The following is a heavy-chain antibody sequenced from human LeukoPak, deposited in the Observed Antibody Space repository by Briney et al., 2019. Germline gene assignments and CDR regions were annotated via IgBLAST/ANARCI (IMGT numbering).Heavy chain of an antibody. Sequence: AGRSLRLSCAASGFTFSSYGMHWVRQAPGKGLEWVAVISYDGSNKYYADSVKGRFTISRDNSKNTLYLQMNSLRAEDTAVYYCARDVYGSGTQDPWGQGTLVTVSS. CDR3: ARDVYGSGTQDP. CDR2: ISYDGSNK. D-gene: IGHD3-10*01. CDR1: GFTFSSYG. J-gene: IGHJ5*02. V-gene: IGHV3-30*03.